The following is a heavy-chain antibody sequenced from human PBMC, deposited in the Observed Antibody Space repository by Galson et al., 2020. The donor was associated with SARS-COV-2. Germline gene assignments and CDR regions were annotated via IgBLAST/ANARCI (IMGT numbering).Heavy chain of an antibody. D-gene: IGHD6-19*01. CDR1: GDSVSTNSAT. J-gene: IGHJ4*02. V-gene: IGHV6-1*01. Sequence: SQTLSLTCAISGDSVSTNSATWNWIRQSPSRGLEWLGRTYFRSKWHNDYAISVKSRITINGDTSKNQFSLQLNSVTPEDTAIYYCTRAVAVTELPNYFDYWGQGTLVTVSS. CDR3: TRAVAVTELPNYFDY. CDR2: TYFRSKWHN.